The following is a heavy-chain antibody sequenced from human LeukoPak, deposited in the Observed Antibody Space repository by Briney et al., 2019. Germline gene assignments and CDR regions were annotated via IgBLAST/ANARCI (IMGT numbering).Heavy chain of an antibody. CDR3: AKMYAMIVVVDAFDI. D-gene: IGHD3-22*01. J-gene: IGHJ3*02. CDR1: EFTFTTYS. CDR2: ISSSATYR. V-gene: IGHV3-21*04. Sequence: GGSLRLSCAASEFTFTTYSMAWVRQAPGKGLEWVSSISSSATYRYYADSVNGRFTISRDDPKNSLYLQMNSLRAEDTAVYYCAKMYAMIVVVDAFDIWGQGTMVTVSS.